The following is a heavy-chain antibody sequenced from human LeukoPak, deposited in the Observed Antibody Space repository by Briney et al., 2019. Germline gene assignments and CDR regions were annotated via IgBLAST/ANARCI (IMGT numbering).Heavy chain of an antibody. CDR3: AKISTPYDSSGYYFY. CDR2: ISASGGST. Sequence: GGSLRLSCAASGFTFSSYAMSWVRQAPGKGLEWVSGISASGGSTYYADSVKGRFTISRDNSKNTLYLQMNSLRAEDTAVYYCAKISTPYDSSGYYFYWGQGTLAAVSS. CDR1: GFTFSSYA. V-gene: IGHV3-23*01. D-gene: IGHD3-22*01. J-gene: IGHJ4*02.